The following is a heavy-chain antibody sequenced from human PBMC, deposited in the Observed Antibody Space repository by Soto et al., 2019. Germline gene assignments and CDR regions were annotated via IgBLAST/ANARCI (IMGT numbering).Heavy chain of an antibody. J-gene: IGHJ4*02. D-gene: IGHD1-1*01. V-gene: IGHV5-51*01. CDR1: GYSFINYW. Sequence: GEALKISWKVSGYSFINYWIGWVRQMPGKGVELMAIINPGNSETRYSQAFQGQVTISADKSITTTYLQWDSLKASDSAMYYCARNDKNYVAXWGQGTLVTVSX. CDR2: INPGNSET. CDR3: ARNDKNYVAX.